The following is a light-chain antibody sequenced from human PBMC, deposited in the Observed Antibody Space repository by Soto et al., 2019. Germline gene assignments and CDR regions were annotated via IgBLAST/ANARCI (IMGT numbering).Light chain of an antibody. CDR2: GAS. J-gene: IGKJ1*01. Sequence: ESVLTQSPGTLSLSPGARATLSCRATQSVRGNYLAWYQQRPGQAPRLLIYGASSRATGVPDRFRGSGSGTDFTLTISRLEPEDFAVYYCQHYGGSPAWTFGQGTKVDIK. CDR1: QSVRGNY. V-gene: IGKV3-20*01. CDR3: QHYGGSPAWT.